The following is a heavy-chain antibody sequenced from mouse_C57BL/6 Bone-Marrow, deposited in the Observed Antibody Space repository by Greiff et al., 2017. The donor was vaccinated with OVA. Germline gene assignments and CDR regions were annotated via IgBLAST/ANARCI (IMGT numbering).Heavy chain of an antibody. J-gene: IGHJ4*01. V-gene: IGHV1-62-2*01. CDR3: ARHPYSSGYGYAMDY. D-gene: IGHD3-2*02. Sequence: LVASGAELVKPGASVKLSCKASGYTFTEYTIHWVKQRSGQGLEWIGWFYPGSGSITYNEKFKDKATLTADKSSSTVYMELSRLTSEDSAVYFCARHPYSSGYGYAMDYWGQGTSVTVSS. CDR1: GYTFTEYT. CDR2: FYPGSGSI.